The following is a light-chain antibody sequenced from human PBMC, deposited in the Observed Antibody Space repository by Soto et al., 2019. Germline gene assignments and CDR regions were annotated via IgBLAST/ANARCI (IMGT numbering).Light chain of an antibody. CDR3: QQYNSYSGT. Sequence: DIQMTQSPSTLSASVGDTVTVACRSSQSVIGWLAWYQQKPGETPKLLIYDASALPRGVPSRFSGSESGTEFPLTISSLQPDDFATYYCQQYNSYSGTFGQGTKVDI. V-gene: IGKV1-5*01. CDR1: QSVIGW. J-gene: IGKJ1*01. CDR2: DAS.